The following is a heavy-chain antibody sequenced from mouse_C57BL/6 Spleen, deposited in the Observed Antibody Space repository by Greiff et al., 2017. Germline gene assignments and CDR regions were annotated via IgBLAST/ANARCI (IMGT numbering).Heavy chain of an antibody. Sequence: QVQLQQPGAELVKPGASVKLSCKASGYTFTSYWMQWVKQRPGQGLEWIGEIDPSDSYTNYYQKFKGKATLTVDTSSSTAYMQLSSLPSEDSAVYYCTRRGGYFDVWGTGTTVTVSS. V-gene: IGHV1-50*01. CDR2: IDPSDSYT. J-gene: IGHJ1*03. CDR1: GYTFTSYW. CDR3: TRRGGYFDV.